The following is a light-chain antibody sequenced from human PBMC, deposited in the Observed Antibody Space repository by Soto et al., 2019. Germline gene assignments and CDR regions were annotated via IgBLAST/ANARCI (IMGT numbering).Light chain of an antibody. CDR1: QNINNW. Sequence: DFQMTQSPSTLSASVGARVPITCRASQNINNWVAWYQQNPGKAPKFLIYDASTLQRGVSSRFSGSGFGTEFSLTINSLQPDDSGSYYCQHTRTFGQGTKVDIK. CDR2: DAS. J-gene: IGKJ1*01. CDR3: QHTRT. V-gene: IGKV1-5*01.